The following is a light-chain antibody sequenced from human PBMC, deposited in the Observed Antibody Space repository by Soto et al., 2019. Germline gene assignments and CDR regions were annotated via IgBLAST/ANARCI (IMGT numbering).Light chain of an antibody. CDR1: SGHSNYA. J-gene: IGLJ2*01. CDR2: LNSDGSH. CDR3: QTWGTGTVI. V-gene: IGLV4-69*01. Sequence: QLVLTQSPSASASLGASVKLTCVLSSGHSNYAVAWHQQQPEKGPRYLMRLNSDGSHNRGDGIPDRFSGSSSGTERYLTISRRQSEDEADYYCQTWGTGTVIFGGGTKLTVL.